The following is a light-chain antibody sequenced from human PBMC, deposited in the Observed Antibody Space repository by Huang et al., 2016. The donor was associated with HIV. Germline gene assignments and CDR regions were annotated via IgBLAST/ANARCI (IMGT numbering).Light chain of an antibody. Sequence: EIVLTQSPGTLSLSPGERATLSCRASQSVSSSYLAWYQQKPGQAPRLRIYGASSRATGIPDRFRGSVSGTDFTLTISRLEPEDFAVYYCQQYGSSLFTFGPGTKVDIK. CDR1: QSVSSSY. J-gene: IGKJ3*01. V-gene: IGKV3-20*01. CDR2: GAS. CDR3: QQYGSSLFT.